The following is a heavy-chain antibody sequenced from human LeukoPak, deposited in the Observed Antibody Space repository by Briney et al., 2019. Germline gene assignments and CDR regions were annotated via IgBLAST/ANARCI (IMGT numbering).Heavy chain of an antibody. CDR3: AAHYYGSGSYPD. CDR2: INPNSGGT. J-gene: IGHJ4*02. Sequence: ASVKVSCKASGYTFTDYYMHWVRQAPGQGLEWMGWINPNSGGTNYAQKFQGRVTTTRDTSISTAYMELSRLRSDDTAVYYCAAHYYGSGSYPDWGQGTLVTVSS. D-gene: IGHD3-10*01. V-gene: IGHV1-2*02. CDR1: GYTFTDYY.